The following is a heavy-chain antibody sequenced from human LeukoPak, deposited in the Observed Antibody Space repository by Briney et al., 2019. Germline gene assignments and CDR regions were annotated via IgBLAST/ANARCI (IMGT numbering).Heavy chain of an antibody. V-gene: IGHV5-51*01. CDR2: IFPADSDV. CDR3: VRQYGGNRVDY. Sequence: GESLKIACKGSGFSFDTYWIGWVRQMPGKGLEWMGMIFPADSDVRKSPSFQGQVTISADKSISTAYLQWSSLKASDTAMYYCVRQYGGNRVDYWGQGTLVTVSS. CDR1: GFSFDTYW. D-gene: IGHD4-23*01. J-gene: IGHJ4*02.